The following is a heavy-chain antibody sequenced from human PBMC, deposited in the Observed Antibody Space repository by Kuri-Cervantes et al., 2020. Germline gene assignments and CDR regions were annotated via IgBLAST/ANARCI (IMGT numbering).Heavy chain of an antibody. CDR1: GFTFSSYS. Sequence: GESLKISCAASGFTFSSYSMDWVRQAPGKGLEWVSYITSSSSNIYYADSVKGRFTISRDNSKNTLYLQMNSLRAEDTAVYYCARGYYGSGSYYVEYWGQGTLVTVSS. D-gene: IGHD3-10*01. J-gene: IGHJ4*02. CDR2: ITSSSSNI. CDR3: ARGYYGSGSYYVEY. V-gene: IGHV3-48*01.